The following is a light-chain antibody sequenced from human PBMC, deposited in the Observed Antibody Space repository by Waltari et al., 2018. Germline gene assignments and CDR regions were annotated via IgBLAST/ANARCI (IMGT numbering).Light chain of an antibody. CDR3: QQYDGEVLT. J-gene: IGKJ4*01. CDR2: GAS. V-gene: IGKV3-20*01. CDR1: KRFSRNY. Sequence: EIVLTQSPGTLSLSPGERATLSCRASKRFSRNYLNWYQQKGGQAPRLLIHGASIRATGIPDRFSGSGSGTDFTLTISRLEPEDFAVYYCQQYDGEVLTFGGGTKVEI.